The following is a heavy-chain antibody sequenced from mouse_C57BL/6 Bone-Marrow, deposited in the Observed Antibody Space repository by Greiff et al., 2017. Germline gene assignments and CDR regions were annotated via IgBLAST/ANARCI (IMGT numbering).Heavy chain of an antibody. V-gene: IGHV1-81*01. D-gene: IGHD1-1*01. J-gene: IGHJ4*01. CDR1: GYTFTSYG. CDR3: ARSFITTVVAPYYAMDY. Sequence: QVQLQQSGAELARPGASVKLSCKASGYTFTSYGISWVKQRTGQGLELIGEIHPRRGNTYYNEKFKGKATLTADKSSSTAYMELRSLTSEDSAVYFCARSFITTVVAPYYAMDYWGQGTSVTVSS. CDR2: IHPRRGNT.